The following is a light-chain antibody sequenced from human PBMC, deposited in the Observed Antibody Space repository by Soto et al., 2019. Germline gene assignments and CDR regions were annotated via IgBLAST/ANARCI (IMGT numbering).Light chain of an antibody. V-gene: IGKV3-20*01. CDR3: QHYGISTWT. J-gene: IGKJ1*01. CDR2: GAS. CDR1: QSVSSGF. Sequence: ENVFKQSPGTLSLSPGERATLSCRASQSVSSGFLAWFQQKPGQAPRLLIFGASSRATGIPDRFSGSGSGTDFTLTISRLETEDFAVYYCQHYGISTWTFGQGTKVDIK.